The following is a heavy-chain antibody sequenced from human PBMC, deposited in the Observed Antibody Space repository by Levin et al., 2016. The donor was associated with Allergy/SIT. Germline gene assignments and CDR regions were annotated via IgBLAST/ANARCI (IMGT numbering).Heavy chain of an antibody. V-gene: IGHV4-34*01. CDR3: ARGETEIGYCSSTSCSNNSPPFDY. J-gene: IGHJ4*02. D-gene: IGHD2-2*01. CDR2: INHSGST. Sequence: RQAPGKGLEWIGEINHSGSTNYNPSLKSRVTISVDTSKNQFSLKLSSVTAADTAVYYCARGETEIGYCSSTSCSNNSPPFDYWGQGTLVTVSS.